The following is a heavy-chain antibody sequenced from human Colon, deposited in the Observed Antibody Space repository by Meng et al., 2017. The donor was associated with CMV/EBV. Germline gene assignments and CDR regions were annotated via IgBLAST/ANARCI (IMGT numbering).Heavy chain of an antibody. D-gene: IGHD1-1*01. CDR2: IYGGGGT. Sequence: GGSLRLSCAASGFTFSSYWMHWVRQAPGKGLEWVSVIYGGGGTDYGDSVKGRFTISRDSSQNTVYLQMNGLRAEDTAVYYCGRDPGLPNGIHVWGQGTTVTVSS. V-gene: IGHV3-53*01. CDR1: GFTFSSYW. CDR3: GRDPGLPNGIHV. J-gene: IGHJ6*02.